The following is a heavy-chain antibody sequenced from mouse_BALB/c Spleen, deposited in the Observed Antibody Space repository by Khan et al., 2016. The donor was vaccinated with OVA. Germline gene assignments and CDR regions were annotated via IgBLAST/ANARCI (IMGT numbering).Heavy chain of an antibody. CDR2: VDPNNGDT. CDR3: ARGYEFFPY. CDR1: GYSFTVYY. V-gene: IGHV1-26*01. Sequence: VQLQQSGPDLVKPGASVKISCKASGYSFTVYYMTWVKQSHGKSPEWIGRVDPNNGDTNYNQNFKGKAILTVDKSSNTAYMELRSLTSEDSAVFYCARGYEFFPYWGQGTLVTVSA. D-gene: IGHD2-12*01. J-gene: IGHJ3*01.